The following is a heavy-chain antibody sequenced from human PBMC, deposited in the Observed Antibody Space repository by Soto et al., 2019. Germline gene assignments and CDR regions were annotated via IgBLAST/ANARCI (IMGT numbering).Heavy chain of an antibody. CDR1: GFTFSNYG. Sequence: QVQLVESGGGVVQPGRSLRLSCVASGFTFSNYGMLWVRQAPGKGLEWVAVIQDDGSKKYYADSMRGRFTISRDNSKDTQYLEMISLRAEDTAVYYCAWWRSGYCGFYFDHWGQGSLVTVSS. J-gene: IGHJ4*02. V-gene: IGHV3-33*01. CDR3: AWWRSGYCGFYFDH. CDR2: IQDDGSKK. D-gene: IGHD5-12*01.